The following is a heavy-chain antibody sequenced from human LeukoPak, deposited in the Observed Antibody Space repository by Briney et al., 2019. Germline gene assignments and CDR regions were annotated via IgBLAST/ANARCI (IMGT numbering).Heavy chain of an antibody. J-gene: IGHJ4*02. V-gene: IGHV3-30*02. D-gene: IGHD2-2*01. CDR3: SKEGVRCCHDDY. Sequence: PGGALRLSCAASGFTFSSSGLHWVRQAPDKGLEWGAFIHYDGSIKYYADSVKGRFTISRDNSKNTLYLQMDSLRGEDTAVYYCSKEGVRCCHDDYWGRGTLVTVSS. CDR2: IHYDGSIK. CDR1: GFTFSSSG.